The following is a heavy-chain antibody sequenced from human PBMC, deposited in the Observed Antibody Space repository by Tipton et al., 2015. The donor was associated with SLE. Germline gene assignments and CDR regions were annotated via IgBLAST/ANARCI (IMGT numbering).Heavy chain of an antibody. CDR1: GGSISSGSYY. Sequence: TLSLTCTVSGGSISSGSYYWSWIRQPAGKGLEWIGCIYTSGSTNYNPSLKSRVTISVDTSKNQFSLKLSSVTAADTAVYYCARDLPDTRAPPDAFDIWGQGTMVTVSS. CDR3: ARDLPDTRAPPDAFDI. CDR2: IYTSGST. V-gene: IGHV4-61*02. J-gene: IGHJ3*02. D-gene: IGHD1-14*01.